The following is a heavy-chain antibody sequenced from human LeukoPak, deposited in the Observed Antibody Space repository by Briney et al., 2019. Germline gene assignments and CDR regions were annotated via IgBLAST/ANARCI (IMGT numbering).Heavy chain of an antibody. V-gene: IGHV4-38-2*01. D-gene: IGHD5-18*01. J-gene: IGHJ4*02. CDR3: ASRSYSYGYNY. CDR1: GYSMRSGYY. Sequence: SETLSLTCAVSGYSMRSGYYWAWIRQPPGKGLEGIGSIYHSGRTYYNPSLKSRVTIPVDTSKNQFSLNLSSVTAADTAVYYCASRSYSYGYNYWGQGNLVTVSS. CDR2: IYHSGRT.